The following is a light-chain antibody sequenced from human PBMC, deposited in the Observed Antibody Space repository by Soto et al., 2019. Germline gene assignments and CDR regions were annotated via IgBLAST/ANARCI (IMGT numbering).Light chain of an antibody. CDR2: GNS. J-gene: IGLJ3*02. CDR1: SSNIGAGYD. Sequence: QSVLTQPPSVSGAPGQRVTISCTGSSSNIGAGYDVHWYQQLPGTAPKLLIYGNSNRPSGVPDRFSGSKSGTSASLAITGLQAEDEADYYCSSYAGDINFDVFGGGTKLTVL. V-gene: IGLV1-40*01. CDR3: SSYAGDINFDV.